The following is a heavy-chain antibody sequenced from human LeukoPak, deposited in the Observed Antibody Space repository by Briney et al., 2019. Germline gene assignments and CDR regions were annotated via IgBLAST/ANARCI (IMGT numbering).Heavy chain of an antibody. CDR1: GYSISSGYY. J-gene: IGHJ5*02. V-gene: IGHV4-38-2*02. Sequence: SETLSLTCTVSGYSISSGYYWGWIRQPPGKGLEWIGSIYHSGSTYYNPSLKSRVTISVDTSKNQFSLKLSSVTAADTAVYYCARARITIFGVVIRKNWFDPWGQGILVTVSS. D-gene: IGHD3-3*01. CDR2: IYHSGST. CDR3: ARARITIFGVVIRKNWFDP.